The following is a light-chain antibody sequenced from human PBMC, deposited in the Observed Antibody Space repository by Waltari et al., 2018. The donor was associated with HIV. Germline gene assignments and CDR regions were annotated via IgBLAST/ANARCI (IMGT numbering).Light chain of an antibody. CDR2: KAS. CDR1: QSISSW. Sequence: DIQMTQSPSTLSASVGDTVTITCRASQSISSWLAWYQQKPGKAPKLLIYKASSLDSGVPSRFSGSGSGTDFTLTISSLQPDDFATYFCQHYDSYSPRYTFGQGTKVEIK. J-gene: IGKJ2*01. CDR3: QHYDSYSPRYT. V-gene: IGKV1-5*03.